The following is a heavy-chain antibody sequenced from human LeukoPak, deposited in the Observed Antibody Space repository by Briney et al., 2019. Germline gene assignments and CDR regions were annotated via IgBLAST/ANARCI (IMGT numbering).Heavy chain of an antibody. J-gene: IGHJ4*02. Sequence: PSETLSLTCTVAGGSISRYYWSWIRQPPGKGLEWIGYIYYSGSTNYNPSPKSRVTISVDTSKNQFSLKLSSVTAADTAVYYCAGASYDSSGVHWGQGTLVTVSS. CDR1: GGSISRYY. CDR3: AGASYDSSGVH. CDR2: IYYSGST. V-gene: IGHV4-59*01. D-gene: IGHD3-22*01.